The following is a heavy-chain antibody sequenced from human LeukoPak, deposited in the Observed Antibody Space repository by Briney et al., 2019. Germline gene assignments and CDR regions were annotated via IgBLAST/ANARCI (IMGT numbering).Heavy chain of an antibody. CDR2: ISYDGSNK. D-gene: IGHD3-22*01. J-gene: IGHJ4*02. CDR1: GFTFSSFS. CDR3: AREPDSMGY. V-gene: IGHV3-30*03. Sequence: GGSLRLSCAATGFTFSSFSMHWVRQAPGKGLEWVAVISYDGSNKYYADSVKGRFTISRDNSKNTLYLQMNSLRAEDTAVYYCAREPDSMGYWGQGTLVTVSS.